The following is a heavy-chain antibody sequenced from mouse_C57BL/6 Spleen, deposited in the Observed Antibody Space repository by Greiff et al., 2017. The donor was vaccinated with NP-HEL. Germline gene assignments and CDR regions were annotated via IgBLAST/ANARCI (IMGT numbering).Heavy chain of an antibody. CDR3: AREAVDGYYY. CDR1: GYSFTGYY. Sequence: VQLQQSGPELVKPGASVKISCKASGYSFTGYYMNWVKQSPEKSLEWIGEINPSTGGTTYNQKFKAKATLTVDKSSSTAYMQLKSLTSEDSAVYYCAREAVDGYYYWGQGTTLTVSS. J-gene: IGHJ2*01. CDR2: INPSTGGT. V-gene: IGHV1-42*01. D-gene: IGHD2-3*01.